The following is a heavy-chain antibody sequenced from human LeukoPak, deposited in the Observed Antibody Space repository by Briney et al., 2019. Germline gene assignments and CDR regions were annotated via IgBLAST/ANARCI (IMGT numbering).Heavy chain of an antibody. CDR3: ARVYYGSGSYADFDY. Sequence: GWSLRLSCAASGVTFSRYSMNWVRQAPGKGLEWGSSISRSSSYIYYADSGKGRVTISRDNANNPTYLQMHSLSPEATAVYYCARVYYGSGSYADFDYWGQGTLVTVSS. CDR1: GVTFSRYS. J-gene: IGHJ4*02. D-gene: IGHD3-10*01. V-gene: IGHV3-21*01. CDR2: ISRSSSYI.